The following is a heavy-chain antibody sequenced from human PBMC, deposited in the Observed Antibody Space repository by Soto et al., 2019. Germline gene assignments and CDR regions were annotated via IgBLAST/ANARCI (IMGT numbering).Heavy chain of an antibody. D-gene: IGHD2-2*01. CDR2: IWYDGSNK. Sequence: QVQLVESGGGVVQPGRSLRLSCAASGFTFSSYGMHWVRQAPGKGLEWVAVIWYDGSNKYYADSVKGRFTISRDNSKNSLYLQMNSLRAVDTAVYYCARDRSVVVPAGGAMDVWGQGTTVTVSS. V-gene: IGHV3-33*01. J-gene: IGHJ6*02. CDR3: ARDRSVVVPAGGAMDV. CDR1: GFTFSSYG.